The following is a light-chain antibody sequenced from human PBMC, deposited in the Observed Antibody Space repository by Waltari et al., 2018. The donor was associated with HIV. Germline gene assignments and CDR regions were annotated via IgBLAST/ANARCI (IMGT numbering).Light chain of an antibody. J-gene: IGLJ3*02. Sequence: QSVLTQPPSVSGAPGQRVTFSCTGSSSNIGAGNDVRWYQQLPGTAPKLLIYGNNNRPSGVPDRFSGSKSGTSASLAITGLQAEDEADYYCQSYDSSLSGSWVFGGGTKLTVL. CDR2: GNN. V-gene: IGLV1-40*01. CDR1: SSNIGAGND. CDR3: QSYDSSLSGSWV.